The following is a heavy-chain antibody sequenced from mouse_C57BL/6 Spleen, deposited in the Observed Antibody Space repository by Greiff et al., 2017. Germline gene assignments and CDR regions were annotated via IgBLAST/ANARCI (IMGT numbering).Heavy chain of an antibody. CDR3: ARHQRGTSAFDY. V-gene: IGHV2-6-1*01. J-gene: IGHJ2*01. D-gene: IGHD3-3*01. CDR1: GFSLTSYG. Sequence: VKLQESGPGLVAPSQSLSITCTVSGFSLTSYGVHWVRQPPGKGLEWLVVIWSDGSTTYNSALKSRLSISKDNSKSQVFLKMNSLQTDDTAMYYCARHQRGTSAFDYWGQGTTLTVSS. CDR2: IWSDGST.